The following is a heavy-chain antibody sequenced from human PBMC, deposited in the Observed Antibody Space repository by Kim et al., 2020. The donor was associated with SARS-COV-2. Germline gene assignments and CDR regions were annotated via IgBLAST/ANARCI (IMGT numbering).Heavy chain of an antibody. J-gene: IGHJ6*02. V-gene: IGHV5-51*07. CDR3: ARQGSYFSGMDV. Sequence: GESLKISCKGSGYRFTNYWIGWVHQMPGSGLEWMGVIYPGDSDTKYSPSFQGQVTISADKSITTAYLQWTSLKASDTAMYYCARQGSYFSGMDVWGQGTTVTVSS. CDR2: IYPGDSDT. D-gene: IGHD2-21*01. CDR1: GYRFTNYW.